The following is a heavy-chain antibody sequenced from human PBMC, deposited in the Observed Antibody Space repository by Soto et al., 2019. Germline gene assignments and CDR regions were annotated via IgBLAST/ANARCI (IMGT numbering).Heavy chain of an antibody. CDR2: ISYDGSNK. Sequence: GGSLRLSCAASGFTFSSYGMHWFRQAPGKGLEWVAVISYDGSNKYYADSVKGRFTISRDNSKNTLYLQMNSLRAEDTAVYYCAKEVQNYDFWSGYYRPPSAFDIWGQGTMVTVSS. V-gene: IGHV3-30*18. D-gene: IGHD3-3*01. CDR3: AKEVQNYDFWSGYYRPPSAFDI. J-gene: IGHJ3*02. CDR1: GFTFSSYG.